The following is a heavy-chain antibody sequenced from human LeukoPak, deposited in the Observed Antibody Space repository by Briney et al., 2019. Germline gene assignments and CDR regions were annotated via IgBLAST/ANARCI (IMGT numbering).Heavy chain of an antibody. J-gene: IGHJ5*02. CDR3: ASTKGTLLWFGELKGWFDP. CDR1: GGTFSSYA. CDR2: IIPIFGTA. D-gene: IGHD3-10*01. V-gene: IGHV1-69*13. Sequence: SVKVSCKASGGTFSSYAISWVRQAPGQGLEWMGGIIPIFGTANYAQKFQGRVTITADESTSTAYMELSSLRSEDTAVYYCASTKGTLLWFGELKGWFDPWGQGTLVTVSS.